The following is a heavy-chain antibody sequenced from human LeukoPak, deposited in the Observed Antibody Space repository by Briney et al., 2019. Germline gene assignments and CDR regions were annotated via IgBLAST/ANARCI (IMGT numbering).Heavy chain of an antibody. CDR2: IKTKTDGVTT. CDR3: IGFETSGPDAFDI. V-gene: IGHV3-15*01. D-gene: IGHD5-12*01. CDR1: GFTFSKAW. J-gene: IGHJ3*02. Sequence: GGSLRLSCAASGFTFSKAWMSWVRQAPGKGLEWVGRIKTKTDGVTTDYAAPVKGRFTISRDDSKTTVYLQMNSLKTEDTAVYFCIGFETSGPDAFDIWGRGTMVTVSS.